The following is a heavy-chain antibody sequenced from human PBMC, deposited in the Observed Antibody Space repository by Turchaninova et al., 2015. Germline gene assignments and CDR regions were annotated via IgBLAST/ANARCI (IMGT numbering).Heavy chain of an antibody. D-gene: IGHD1-1*01. CDR1: GFSFSSAW. Sequence: QLVESGGGLVQPGGSRRLSCAASGFSFSSAWMTWVRQAPGKGVGWVAHINLGGSEKDHVDSVKGRFTSSRDNARNSLYVQMNRLTGGDTGLDYCAGGYWSFVLWGRGTLVTASS. J-gene: IGHJ2*01. CDR3: AGGYWSFVL. V-gene: IGHV3-7*01. CDR2: INLGGSEK.